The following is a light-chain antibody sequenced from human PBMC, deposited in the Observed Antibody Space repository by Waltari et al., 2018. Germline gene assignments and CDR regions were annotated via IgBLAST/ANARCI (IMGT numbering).Light chain of an antibody. Sequence: QSVLTQPPSAFGTPGQSVTISCSGGASNLGGNLVNWYQQLPGTAPKLLIYRSDLRPSGVPDRFSGSKSGTSASLAISGLQSEDEADYFCASWDDSLNGHWVFGGGTKVTVL. CDR3: ASWDDSLNGHWV. CDR2: RSD. J-gene: IGLJ3*02. CDR1: ASNLGGNL. V-gene: IGLV1-44*01.